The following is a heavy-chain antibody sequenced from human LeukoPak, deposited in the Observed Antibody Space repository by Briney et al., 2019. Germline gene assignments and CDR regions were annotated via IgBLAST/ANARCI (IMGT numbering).Heavy chain of an antibody. CDR3: ASYGPSPDSSGHYRTTQSTSLDY. D-gene: IGHD3-22*01. J-gene: IGHJ4*02. CDR1: GFTVSSNY. Sequence: GGSLRLSCAASGFTVSSNYMSWVRQAPGKGLEWVSVIYSGGSTYYADSVKGRFTISRDNSKNTLYLQMNSLRAEDTAVYYCASYGPSPDSSGHYRTTQSTSLDYWGQGTLVTVSS. CDR2: IYSGGST. V-gene: IGHV3-66*01.